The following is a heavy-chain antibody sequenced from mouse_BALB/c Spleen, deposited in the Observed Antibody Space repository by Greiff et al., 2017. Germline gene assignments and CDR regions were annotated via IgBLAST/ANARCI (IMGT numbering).Heavy chain of an antibody. D-gene: IGHD2-1*01. Sequence: EVMLVESGGGLVKPGGSLKLSCAASGFTFSSYAMSWVRQTPEKRLEWVAYISSGGSYTYYPDTVTGRFTISRDNAKNTLYLEMSSLRSEDTAMYYCAKTYGNYVGFAYWGQGTLVTVSA. CDR1: GFTFSSYA. J-gene: IGHJ3*01. CDR3: AKTYGNYVGFAY. CDR2: ISSGGSYT. V-gene: IGHV5-9-4*01.